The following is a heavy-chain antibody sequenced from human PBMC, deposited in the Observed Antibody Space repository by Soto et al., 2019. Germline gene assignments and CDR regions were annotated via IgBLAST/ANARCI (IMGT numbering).Heavy chain of an antibody. CDR3: ARGGNTVTTYNTWFDP. Sequence: SETLSLTCTVSGGSISSGDYYWSWIRQPPGKGLKWIGYIYYSGSTYYNPSLKSRVTISVDTSKNQFSLKLISVTAADTAVYYCARGGNTVTTYNTWFDPWGQGTLVTVSS. V-gene: IGHV4-30-4*01. CDR1: GGSISSGDYY. D-gene: IGHD4-4*01. CDR2: IYYSGST. J-gene: IGHJ5*02.